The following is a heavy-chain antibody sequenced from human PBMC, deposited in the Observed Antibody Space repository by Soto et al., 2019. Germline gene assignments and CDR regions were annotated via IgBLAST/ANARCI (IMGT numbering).Heavy chain of an antibody. CDR1: GGTFSSYT. CDR2: IIPILGIA. Sequence: SVKVSCKASGGTFSSYTISWVRQAPGQGLEWMGRIIPILGIANYAQKFQGRVTITADKSTSTAYMELSSLRSEDTAVYYCAMGVVVVVNYFFDYWGQGTLVTVPQ. J-gene: IGHJ4*02. V-gene: IGHV1-69*02. D-gene: IGHD2-15*01. CDR3: AMGVVVVVNYFFDY.